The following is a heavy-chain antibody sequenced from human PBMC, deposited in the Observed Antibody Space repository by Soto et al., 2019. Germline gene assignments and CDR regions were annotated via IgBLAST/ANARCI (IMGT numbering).Heavy chain of an antibody. D-gene: IGHD6-19*01. V-gene: IGHV3-23*01. Sequence: EVQPLESGGGLVQPGGSLRLSCAASGFAFSNHVMTWVRQAPGKGLEWVSGITGSSDITTYADSVKGRFTISRDNSKNTLYLQINILRSEDTAIYFCAKCPLQSFYMDVWGKGATVTVSS. J-gene: IGHJ6*03. CDR3: AKCPLQSFYMDV. CDR1: GFAFSNHV. CDR2: ITGSSDIT.